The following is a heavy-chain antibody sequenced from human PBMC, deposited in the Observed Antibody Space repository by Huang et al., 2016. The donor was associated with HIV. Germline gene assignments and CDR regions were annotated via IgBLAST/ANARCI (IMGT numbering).Heavy chain of an antibody. Sequence: QVQLQLWGAGLLKPSETLSLTCAVYGGSFSGFYWGWIRQPPGKGLEWIGEINDTGNTNSDPSLRGRVTMSVNTSKKQFSLQVKSVTVADTATYYCARRGYYYDGSGFPGFDPWGRGALVTVSS. V-gene: IGHV4-34*02. J-gene: IGHJ5*02. D-gene: IGHD3-22*01. CDR3: ARRGYYYDGSGFPGFDP. CDR2: INDTGNT. CDR1: GGSFSGFY.